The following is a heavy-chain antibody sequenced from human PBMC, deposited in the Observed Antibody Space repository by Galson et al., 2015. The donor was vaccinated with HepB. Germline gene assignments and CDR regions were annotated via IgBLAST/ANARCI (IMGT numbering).Heavy chain of an antibody. CDR3: AKDWNPGPDDFWSGFPGY. J-gene: IGHJ4*02. D-gene: IGHD3-3*01. V-gene: IGHV3-30*18. CDR1: GFTFSSYG. Sequence: SLRLSCAASGFTFSSYGMHWVRQAPGKGQEWVAVISYDGSNKYYADSVKGRFTISRDNSKNTLYLQMNSLRAEDTAVYYCAKDWNPGPDDFWSGFPGYWGQGTLVTVSS. CDR2: ISYDGSNK.